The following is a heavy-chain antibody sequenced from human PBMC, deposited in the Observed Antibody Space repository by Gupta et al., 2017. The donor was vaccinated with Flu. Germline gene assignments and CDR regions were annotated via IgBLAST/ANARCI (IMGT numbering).Heavy chain of an antibody. CDR3: ARHPVGWLPGSYYGMDV. CDR2: IYPGDSDT. CDR1: GYSFTSYS. J-gene: IGHJ6*02. V-gene: IGHV5-51*01. D-gene: IGHD4-23*01. Sequence: VLLVQSGAVVKKPGESLKISCTGPGYSFTSYSLRRVRQVPGKGLEWMGIIYPGDSDTRYSPSFQGQVTISADKSISTAYLQWSSLKASDTAMYYCARHPVGWLPGSYYGMDVWGQGTTVTVSS.